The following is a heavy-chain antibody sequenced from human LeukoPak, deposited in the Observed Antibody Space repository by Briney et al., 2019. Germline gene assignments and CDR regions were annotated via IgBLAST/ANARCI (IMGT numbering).Heavy chain of an antibody. CDR3: ARVKIYQQQPVLDY. CDR1: GGSISSSNW. D-gene: IGHD6-13*01. Sequence: SETLSLTCAVYGGSISSSNWWCCVRQPPGKGLEGIGEMYHSGSTNYNPSLKSRVTISVDKSKNQFSLKLSSVTAADTAVYYCARVKIYQQQPVLDYWGQGTLVTVSS. CDR2: MYHSGST. V-gene: IGHV4-4*02. J-gene: IGHJ4*02.